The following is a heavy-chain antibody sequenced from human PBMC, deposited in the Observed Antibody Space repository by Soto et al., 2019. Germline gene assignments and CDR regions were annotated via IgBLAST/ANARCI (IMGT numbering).Heavy chain of an antibody. J-gene: IGHJ5*02. CDR1: GGSFSGYY. Sequence: SETLSLTCAVYGGSFSGYYWSWIRQPPGKGLEWIGEINHSGSTNYNPSLKSRVTISVDTSKNQFSLKLSSVTAADTAVYYCARGSSGYRYGGVDIGNWFDPWGQGTLVTVSS. D-gene: IGHD5-18*01. CDR3: ARGSSGYRYGGVDIGNWFDP. V-gene: IGHV4-34*01. CDR2: INHSGST.